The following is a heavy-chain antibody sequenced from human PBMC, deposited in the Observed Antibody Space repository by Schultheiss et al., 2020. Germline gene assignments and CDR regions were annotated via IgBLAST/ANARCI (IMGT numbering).Heavy chain of an antibody. CDR2: IYTSGST. CDR3: ARGLGTTNFDF. V-gene: IGHV4-61*02. D-gene: IGHD1-1*01. J-gene: IGHJ4*02. Sequence: SETLSLTCTVAGGSMSSDNYYWSWIRQPAGKGLEWIGRIYTSGSTNYNPSLKSRVTFSVDTSKKQFSLNLISVTAADTAVYYCARGLGTTNFDFWGQGTLVTVSS. CDR1: GGSMSSDNYY.